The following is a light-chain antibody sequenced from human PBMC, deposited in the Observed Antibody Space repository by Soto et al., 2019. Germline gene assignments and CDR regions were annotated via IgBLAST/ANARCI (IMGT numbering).Light chain of an antibody. Sequence: QSALTQPPSASGSPGQSVTISCTGTNSDVGGYNYVSWYQQYPGKAPRLIIYEVSERPSGVPDRFPGSKSGNTASLTVSGLQTADEADYYCSSYAGSNWYVFGTGTKLTVL. CDR3: SSYAGSNWYV. J-gene: IGLJ1*01. CDR1: NSDVGGYNY. CDR2: EVS. V-gene: IGLV2-8*01.